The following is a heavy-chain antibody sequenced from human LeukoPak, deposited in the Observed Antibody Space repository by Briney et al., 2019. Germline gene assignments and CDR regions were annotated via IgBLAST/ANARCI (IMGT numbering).Heavy chain of an antibody. V-gene: IGHV1-2*02. CDR3: ARPGAYYYDSSGYSLYNFDY. D-gene: IGHD3-22*01. Sequence: AASVKVSCKASGYTFTGYYMHWVRQAPGQGLEWVGWINPNSGGTNYAQKFQGRVTMTRDTSISTAYMELSRLRSDDTAVYYCARPGAYYYDSSGYSLYNFDYWGQGTLVTVSS. CDR2: INPNSGGT. CDR1: GYTFTGYY. J-gene: IGHJ4*02.